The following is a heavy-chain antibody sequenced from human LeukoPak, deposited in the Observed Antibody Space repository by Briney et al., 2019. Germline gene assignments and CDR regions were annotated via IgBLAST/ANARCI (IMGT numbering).Heavy chain of an antibody. CDR1: GFTFTNYA. D-gene: IGHD3-10*01. J-gene: IGHJ6*02. Sequence: GGSLRLSCAASGFTFTNYAMTWVRQAPGKGLEWVSGISNSGSSTYYADSVKGRFTISRDNSKNTLYLQLSSLRAEDTAVYYRANTMVRGSYNMDVWGQGTTVTVSS. CDR2: ISNSGSST. V-gene: IGHV3-23*05. CDR3: ANTMVRGSYNMDV.